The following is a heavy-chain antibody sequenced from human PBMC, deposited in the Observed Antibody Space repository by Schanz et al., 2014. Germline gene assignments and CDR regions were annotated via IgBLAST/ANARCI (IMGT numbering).Heavy chain of an antibody. CDR2: ITAYNGDT. J-gene: IGHJ3*02. D-gene: IGHD5-18*01. V-gene: IGHV1-18*01. CDR1: GYTFISYG. Sequence: QVQLVQSGAEVKKPGASVKVSCKASGYTFISYGLNWVRQAPGQGLEWMGWITAYNGDTNYALKLQGRVTMTTDTSTGTAYMELRSLRSDDTALYYCTRGGYSYALSAFDIWGQGTMVTVSS. CDR3: TRGGYSYALSAFDI.